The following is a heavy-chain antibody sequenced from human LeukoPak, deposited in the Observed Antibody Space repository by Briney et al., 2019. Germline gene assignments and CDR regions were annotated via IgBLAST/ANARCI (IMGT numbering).Heavy chain of an antibody. CDR2: FDPEDGET. Sequence: ASVKVSCKVSGYTLTELSMHWVRQAPGKGLEWMGGFDPEDGETIYAQKFQGRVTMTEDTSTDTAYMELSSLRSEDTAVYYCATAPRAAYCDSSGYYYTPLDYWGQGTLVTVSS. CDR3: ATAPRAAYCDSSGYYYTPLDY. D-gene: IGHD3-22*01. CDR1: GYTLTELS. J-gene: IGHJ4*02. V-gene: IGHV1-24*01.